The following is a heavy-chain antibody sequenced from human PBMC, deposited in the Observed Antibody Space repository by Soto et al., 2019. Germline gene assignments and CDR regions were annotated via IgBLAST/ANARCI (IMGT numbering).Heavy chain of an antibody. CDR2: ISGSGGST. Sequence: GGSLRLSCAASGFTFSSYAMSWVRQAPGKGLEWVSAISGSGGSTYYADSVKGRFTISRDNSKNTLYLQMNSLRAEDTAVYYCAKDQWYSSGWHRLYYYGMDVWGQGTTVTVSS. CDR1: GFTFSSYA. D-gene: IGHD6-19*01. V-gene: IGHV3-23*01. CDR3: AKDQWYSSGWHRLYYYGMDV. J-gene: IGHJ6*02.